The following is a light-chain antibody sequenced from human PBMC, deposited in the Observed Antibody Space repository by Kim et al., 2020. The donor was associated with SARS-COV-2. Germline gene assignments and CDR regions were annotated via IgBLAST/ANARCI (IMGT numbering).Light chain of an antibody. CDR2: TAF. Sequence: DIQMTQSPASLSASVGDRVTITCRASQGINSDLGWYQQKPGKAPKRLIYTAFRLEGGVSSRFSGSGSGTEFTLTITSLQPEDIATYYCLQHHNYPRVTFGGGTKVDIK. CDR3: LQHHNYPRVT. J-gene: IGKJ4*01. CDR1: QGINSD. V-gene: IGKV1-17*01.